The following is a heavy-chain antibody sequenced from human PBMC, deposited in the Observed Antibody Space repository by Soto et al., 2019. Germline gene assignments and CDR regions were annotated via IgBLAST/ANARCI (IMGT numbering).Heavy chain of an antibody. CDR1: GYTFIGFS. D-gene: IGHD2-15*01. CDR3: ARELQGLYYFDY. CDR2: INAGNGNT. J-gene: IGHJ4*02. V-gene: IGHV1-3*01. Sequence: GASVKVSCKSSGYTFIGFSLHWVRQAPGQGLEWMGWINAGNGNTKYSQKFQGRVTITRDTSASTAYMELTSLRSEDTAVYYCARELQGLYYFDYWGQGTLVTVSS.